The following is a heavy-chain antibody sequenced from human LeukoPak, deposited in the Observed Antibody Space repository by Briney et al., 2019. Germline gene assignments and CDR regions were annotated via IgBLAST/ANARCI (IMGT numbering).Heavy chain of an antibody. V-gene: IGHV3-66*04. J-gene: IGHJ4*02. CDR3: ARLHYDILTGPFDY. CDR2: IFSGGGT. CDR1: GLTVSTNY. Sequence: GGSLRLSCAASGLTVSTNYMSWVRQAPGKGLEWVSVIFSGGGTHYADSVKGRFIMSGDNSKNTLYLQMDSLRAEDTAVYYCARLHYDILTGPFDYWGQGTLVTVSS. D-gene: IGHD3-9*01.